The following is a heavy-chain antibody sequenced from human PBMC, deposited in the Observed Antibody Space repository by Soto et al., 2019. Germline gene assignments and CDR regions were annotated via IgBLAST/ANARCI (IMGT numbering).Heavy chain of an antibody. J-gene: IGHJ5*02. D-gene: IGHD1-1*01. CDR2: FXXXGXT. CDR1: GASIGDLY. Sequence: SEPQRLPYTVSGASIGDLYWSWIRKSAGKGVEGXGRFXXXGXTXXXPXXXXRVMMSVDTCKKQFSLKLRSVTAADTAVYYCVRDGTKTLRDWFDPWGEGISATVSS. V-gene: IGHV4-4*07. CDR3: VRDGTKTLRDWFDP.